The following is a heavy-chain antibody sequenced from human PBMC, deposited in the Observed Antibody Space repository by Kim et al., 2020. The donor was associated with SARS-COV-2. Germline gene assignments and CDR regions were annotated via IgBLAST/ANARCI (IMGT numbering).Heavy chain of an antibody. J-gene: IGHJ3*01. CDR2: ISYDGSEK. CDR1: GFTFSSYG. Sequence: GGSLRLSCAASGFTFSSYGMHWVRQAPGKGLEWVALISYDGSEKYNADSVKGRFTISRDNSKNTLYLQMNSLRPEDTAVYYCAKGQPGFGRSWEVEGFDLWGQGTVVTVSS. V-gene: IGHV3-30*18. D-gene: IGHD1-26*01. CDR3: AKGQPGFGRSWEVEGFDL.